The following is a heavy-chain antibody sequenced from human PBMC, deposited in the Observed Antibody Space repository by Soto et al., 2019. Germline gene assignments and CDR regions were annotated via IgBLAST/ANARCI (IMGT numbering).Heavy chain of an antibody. Sequence: QVQLQESGPGLVKPSQTLSLTCTVSGGSISSGGYYWSWIRQHPGKGLEWIGYIYYSGSTYYNPSRKSRVTISVDPSKNQCSLKLSSVTAADTAVYYCARGYYDSSGYYYPDYWGQGTLVTVSS. CDR1: GGSISSGGYY. CDR3: ARGYYDSSGYYYPDY. CDR2: IYYSGST. V-gene: IGHV4-31*03. D-gene: IGHD3-22*01. J-gene: IGHJ4*02.